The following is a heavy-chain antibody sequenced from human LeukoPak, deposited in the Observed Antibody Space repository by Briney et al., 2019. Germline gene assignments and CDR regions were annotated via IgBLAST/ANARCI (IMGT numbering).Heavy chain of an antibody. Sequence: SETLSLTCSVSGGSISRYFWSWVRQPPGKGLEWIGFVSHSGSTNYKSPLKSRAAISLDTSKNQFSLKLNSVTAADTAVYYCARGYCSTTSCPYIWFDPWGQGTLVTVSS. J-gene: IGHJ5*02. CDR1: GGSISRYF. CDR3: ARGYCSTTSCPYIWFDP. D-gene: IGHD2-2*01. V-gene: IGHV4-59*08. CDR2: VSHSGST.